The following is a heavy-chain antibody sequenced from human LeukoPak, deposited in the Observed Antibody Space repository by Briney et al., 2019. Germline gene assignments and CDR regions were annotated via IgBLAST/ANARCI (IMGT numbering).Heavy chain of an antibody. CDR2: IYYSGTT. J-gene: IGHJ3*02. D-gene: IGHD3-22*01. CDR1: GGSFISSSYY. V-gene: IGHV4-39*07. CDR3: ARASGITMIVVLNHDAFDI. Sequence: SETLSLTCTVSGGSFISSSYYWGWVRQPPGKGLEWIGSIYYSGTTSYNPSLKIRVTISVDTSKTQFSLKLSSVTAADTAVYYCARASGITMIVVLNHDAFDIWGHGTMVTVSS.